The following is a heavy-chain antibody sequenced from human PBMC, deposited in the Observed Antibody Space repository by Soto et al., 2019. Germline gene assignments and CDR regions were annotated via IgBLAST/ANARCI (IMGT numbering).Heavy chain of an antibody. Sequence: EVQLLESGGGLAQPGGSLRLSCAASAFTFSSYAMSWVRQAPGKGLEWVSAVSGSGDSTYYADSVKGRFTISRDTSKNTLYLQMNSLSAEDTAVYYCAKGRASDCPGCTQDYWGQGTLVTVSS. CDR1: AFTFSSYA. J-gene: IGHJ4*02. CDR3: AKGRASDCPGCTQDY. CDR2: VSGSGDST. D-gene: IGHD2-21*02. V-gene: IGHV3-23*01.